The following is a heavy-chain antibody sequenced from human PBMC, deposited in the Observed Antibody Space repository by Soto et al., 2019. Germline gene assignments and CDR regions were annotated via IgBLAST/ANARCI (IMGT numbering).Heavy chain of an antibody. D-gene: IGHD3-3*02. J-gene: IGHJ4*02. CDR3: AEEDPSISKGSCAY. V-gene: IGHV3-23*01. CDR2: SYGSGGAT. CDR1: GFTFGNSA. Sequence: GGSLTLSCAASGFTFGNSAMNWVRQAPGKGRGWVLGSYGSGGATVYADPVKGRFTISRDNSKSTVYLQVNSVRADDTAVYYCAEEDPSISKGSCAYWGQGGLVTVSS.